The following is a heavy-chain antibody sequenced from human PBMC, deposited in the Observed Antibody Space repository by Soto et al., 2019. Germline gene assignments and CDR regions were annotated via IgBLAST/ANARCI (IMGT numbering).Heavy chain of an antibody. D-gene: IGHD3-10*01. CDR3: ATSPYYYGSGSYLPFDY. V-gene: IGHV1-69*13. CDR1: GGTFSSYA. Sequence: SVKVSCKASGGTFSSYAISWVRQAPGQGLEWMGGIIPTFGTANYAQKFQGRVTITADESTSTAYMELSSLRSKDTAVYYCATSPYYYGSGSYLPFDYWGQGTLVTVSS. CDR2: IIPTFGTA. J-gene: IGHJ4*02.